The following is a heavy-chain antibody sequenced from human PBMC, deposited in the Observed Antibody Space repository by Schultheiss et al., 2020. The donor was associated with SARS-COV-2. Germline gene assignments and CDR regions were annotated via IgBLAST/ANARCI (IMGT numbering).Heavy chain of an antibody. Sequence: SETLSLTCTVSGGSVSSGYYYWSWIRQPPGKGLEWIGYIYYSGSTNYNPSLKSRVTISVDTSKNQFSLKLSSVTAADTAVYYCARADIVVVPAYYYYGMDVWGQGTTVTVSS. J-gene: IGHJ6*02. V-gene: IGHV4-61*01. CDR2: IYYSGST. CDR3: ARADIVVVPAYYYYGMDV. CDR1: GGSVSSGYYY. D-gene: IGHD2-2*01.